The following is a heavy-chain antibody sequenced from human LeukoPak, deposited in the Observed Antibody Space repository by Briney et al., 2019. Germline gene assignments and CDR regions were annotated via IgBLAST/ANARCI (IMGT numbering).Heavy chain of an antibody. CDR1: GFSFSSNS. V-gene: IGHV3-48*01. CDR2: ISSSSTTI. D-gene: IGHD3-9*01. J-gene: IGHJ3*02. CDR3: ARDTLTALDGFDI. Sequence: GGSLRLSCAASGFSFSSNSMNWVRQAPGKGLEWVSYISSSSTTIYYTDSVKGRFTISRDNAKISLYLQMNSLRAEDTAVYYCARDTLTALDGFDIWGQGTMVTVSS.